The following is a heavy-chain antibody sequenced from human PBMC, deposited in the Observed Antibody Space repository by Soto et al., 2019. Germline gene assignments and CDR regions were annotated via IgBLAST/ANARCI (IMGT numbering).Heavy chain of an antibody. D-gene: IGHD3-10*01. Sequence: SETLSVTCSVSRGSISSYYWSWVRQPPGKGLEWIGFIHRTGSTKYNPSLESRVTISVDTSQNQLSLRLSSVTAADTAVYYCARESAGSGKNNWFDPWGQGILVTVSS. J-gene: IGHJ5*02. V-gene: IGHV4-59*01. CDR1: RGSISSYY. CDR3: ARESAGSGKNNWFDP. CDR2: IHRTGST.